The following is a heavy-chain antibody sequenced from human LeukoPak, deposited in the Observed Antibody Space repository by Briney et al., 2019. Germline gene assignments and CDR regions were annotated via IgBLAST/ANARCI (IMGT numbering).Heavy chain of an antibody. Sequence: PSETLSLTCAVYGGSFSSYYWSWIRQPPGKGLEWIGEINHSGSTNYNPSLKSRVTISLDTSKNQFSLKLSSVTAADTAVYYCARGPRIAARPGYNWFDPWGKGTTVTVSS. CDR2: INHSGST. CDR3: ARGPRIAARPGYNWFDP. D-gene: IGHD6-6*01. J-gene: IGHJ5*01. V-gene: IGHV4-34*01. CDR1: GGSFSSYY.